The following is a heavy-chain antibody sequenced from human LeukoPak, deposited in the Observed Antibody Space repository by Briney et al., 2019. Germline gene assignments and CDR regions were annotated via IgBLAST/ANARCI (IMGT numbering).Heavy chain of an antibody. CDR3: ARDGNSSSWYRAFDI. J-gene: IGHJ3*02. CDR1: GGSISSSGYY. CDR2: INHSGST. Sequence: SETLSLTCSVSGGSISSSGYYWSWIRQPPGKGLEWIGEINHSGSTNYNPSLKSRVTISVDTSKNQFSLKLSSVTAADTAVYYCARDGNSSSWYRAFDIWGQGTMVTVSS. D-gene: IGHD6-13*01. V-gene: IGHV4-39*07.